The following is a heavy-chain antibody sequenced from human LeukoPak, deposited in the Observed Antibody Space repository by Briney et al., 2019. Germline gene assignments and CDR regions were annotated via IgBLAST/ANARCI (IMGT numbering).Heavy chain of an antibody. Sequence: SVKVSCKASGGTFSSYAISWVRQAPGQGLEWMGGIIPIFGTANYAQKFQGRITITTDESTSTAYMELSSLRSEDTAVYYCATAKYSSSPLMIDYWGQGTLVTVSS. D-gene: IGHD6-6*01. CDR1: GGTFSSYA. V-gene: IGHV1-69*05. J-gene: IGHJ4*02. CDR2: IIPIFGTA. CDR3: ATAKYSSSPLMIDY.